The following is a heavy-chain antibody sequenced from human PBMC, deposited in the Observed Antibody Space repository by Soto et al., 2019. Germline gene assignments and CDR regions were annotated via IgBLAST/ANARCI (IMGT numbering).Heavy chain of an antibody. CDR1: GGSISNYY. CDR2: IYSSGST. V-gene: IGHV4-59*12. J-gene: IGHJ4*02. CDR3: ARDWGYSYGYFDS. D-gene: IGHD5-18*01. Sequence: SETLSLTCPVSGGSISNYYLNWIRQSPGKGLEWIGYIYSSGSTHYNPSLQNRVTISIDTSRNQFSLQLNSVTPEDTAVYYCARDWGYSYGYFDSWGQGTPVTVSS.